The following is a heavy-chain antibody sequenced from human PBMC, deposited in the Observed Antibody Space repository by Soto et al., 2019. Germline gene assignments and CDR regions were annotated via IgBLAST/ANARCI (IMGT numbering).Heavy chain of an antibody. J-gene: IGHJ4*02. D-gene: IGHD3-10*01. Sequence: PGGSLRLSCAASGLSFSDHYMDWVRQAPGRGLEWVGRIRNRANSYATEYAASVEGRFTISREDSKNSLYLQMNSLKIEDTAVYYCASSWFGVSKYFDYLGQGILVTVSS. V-gene: IGHV3-72*01. CDR1: GLSFSDHY. CDR3: ASSWFGVSKYFDY. CDR2: IRNRANSYAT.